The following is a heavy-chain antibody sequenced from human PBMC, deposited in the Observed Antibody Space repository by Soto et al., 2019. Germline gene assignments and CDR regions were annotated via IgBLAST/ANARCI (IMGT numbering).Heavy chain of an antibody. CDR1: GFTFNIYG. V-gene: IGHV3-30*18. CDR3: AKDQASGQGSFDS. Sequence: GPLRRSCPASGFTFNIYGMHWVRQAPDKGLEWVALISYDGSNQYYAASVKGRFNISRDNSKNTLFLQMNSLRADDTAVYYCAKDQASGQGSFDSWGQGTLVTVSS. CDR2: ISYDGSNQ. J-gene: IGHJ4*02.